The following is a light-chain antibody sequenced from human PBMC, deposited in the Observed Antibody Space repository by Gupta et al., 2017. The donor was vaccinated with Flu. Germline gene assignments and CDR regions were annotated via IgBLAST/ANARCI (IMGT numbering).Light chain of an antibody. CDR2: KAS. Sequence: IQMTPPPSTLSASVGDRVTITCRASQSISSWLAWYQQKPGKAPKLLIYKASRGESGVPSRFSGSGSGTDFTLTISSLQPDDFASYYCQQDNSYSRTFGQGTRLEIK. CDR1: QSISSW. V-gene: IGKV1-5*03. CDR3: QQDNSYSRT. J-gene: IGKJ5*01.